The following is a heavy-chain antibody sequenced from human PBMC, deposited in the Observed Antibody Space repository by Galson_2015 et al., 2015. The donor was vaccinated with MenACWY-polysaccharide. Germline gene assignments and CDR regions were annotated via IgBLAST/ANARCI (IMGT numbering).Heavy chain of an antibody. D-gene: IGHD2-15*01. J-gene: IGHJ4*02. CDR2: IIPIFGTA. CDR1: GGTFSSYA. V-gene: IGHV1-69*13. CDR3: ARSPGKDIVVVVAATLFDY. Sequence: SVKVSCKASGGTFSSYAISWVRQAPGQGLEWMGGIIPIFGTANYAQKFQGRVAITADESTSTAYMELSSLRSEDTAVYYCARSPGKDIVVVVAATLFDYWGQGTLVTVSS.